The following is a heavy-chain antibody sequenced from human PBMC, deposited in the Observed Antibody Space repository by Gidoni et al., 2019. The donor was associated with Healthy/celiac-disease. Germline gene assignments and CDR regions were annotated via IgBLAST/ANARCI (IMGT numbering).Heavy chain of an antibody. Sequence: QLQLQESGPGLVKPSETLSLTCTVSGGYISSSSYYWGWIRQPPGKGLEWIGSIYYSGSTHYNPSLKSRVTISVDTSKNQFSLKLSSVTAADTAVYYCARQVVVAAPLPNNWFDPWGQGTLVTVSS. CDR2: IYYSGST. CDR3: ARQVVVAAPLPNNWFDP. J-gene: IGHJ5*02. V-gene: IGHV4-39*01. CDR1: GGYISSSSYY. D-gene: IGHD2-15*01.